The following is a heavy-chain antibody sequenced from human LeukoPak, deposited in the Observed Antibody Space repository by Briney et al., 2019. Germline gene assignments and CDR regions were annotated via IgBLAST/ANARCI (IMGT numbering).Heavy chain of an antibody. CDR3: ASSAAPNPNYYDSSGPYFDY. D-gene: IGHD3-22*01. V-gene: IGHV1-18*01. Sequence: ASVKVSCKASGYTFTSYGISWVRQAPGQGLERMGWISAYNGNTNYAQKFQGRVTITADESTSTAYMELSSLRSEDTAVYYCASSAAPNPNYYDSSGPYFDYWGQGTLVTVSS. CDR1: GYTFTSYG. CDR2: ISAYNGNT. J-gene: IGHJ4*02.